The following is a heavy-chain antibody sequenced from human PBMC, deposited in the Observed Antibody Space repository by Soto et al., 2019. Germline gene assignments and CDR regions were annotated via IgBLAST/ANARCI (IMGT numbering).Heavy chain of an antibody. CDR1: GFTFSNYA. CDR2: IVRNGGST. D-gene: IGHD3-22*01. Sequence: GGSLRLSCSASGFTFSNYAMHWVRQAPGKGLEYVSAIVRNGGSTYYADSVKGRFTISRDNSKNTPYLQMSSLRAEDTAVYYCVKEGYYYDSSGYYHGWFDPWGQGTLVTVSS. V-gene: IGHV3-64D*06. J-gene: IGHJ5*02. CDR3: VKEGYYYDSSGYYHGWFDP.